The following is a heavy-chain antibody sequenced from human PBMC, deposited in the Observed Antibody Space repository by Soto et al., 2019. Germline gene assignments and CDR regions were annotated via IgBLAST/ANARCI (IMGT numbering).Heavy chain of an antibody. CDR1: GFTFESYG. CDR2: ISHEGVTK. J-gene: IGHJ6*02. CDR3: AKRQGQALSRDYFYYYGMDV. V-gene: IGHV3-30*18. Sequence: SLRLSCIASGFTFESYGMHWVRQAPGKGLEWVAVISHEGVTKNYADSVKGRFTVSRDNSKDTLYLQLNSLRREDTAVYYCAKRQGQALSRDYFYYYGMDVWGLGTTVTVSS.